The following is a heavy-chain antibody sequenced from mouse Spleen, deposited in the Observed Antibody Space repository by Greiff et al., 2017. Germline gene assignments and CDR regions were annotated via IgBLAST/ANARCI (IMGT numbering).Heavy chain of an antibody. CDR2: INPNNGGT. V-gene: IGHV1-22*01. D-gene: IGHD2-14*01. Sequence: VQLQQSGPELVKPGASVKIPCKASGYTFTDYNMDWVKQSHGKSLEWIGYINPNNGGTSYNQKFKGKATLTVNKSSSTAYMELRSLTSEDSAVYYCAGGRYPSWFAYWGQGTLVTVSA. J-gene: IGHJ3*01. CDR1: GYTFTDYN. CDR3: AGGRYPSWFAY.